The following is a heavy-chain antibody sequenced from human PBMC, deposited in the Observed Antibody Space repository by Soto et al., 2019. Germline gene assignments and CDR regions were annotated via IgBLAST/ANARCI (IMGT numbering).Heavy chain of an antibody. CDR2: IIPIFGTA. CDR1: GGTFSSYA. V-gene: IGHV1-69*13. J-gene: IGHJ5*02. CDR3: ARDVPHYDSSGYQYNRFDP. Sequence: SVKVSCKASGGTFSSYAISWVRQAPGQGLEWMGGIIPIFGTANYAQKFQGRVTITADESTSTAYMELSSLRSEDTAVYYCARDVPHYDSSGYQYNRFDPWGQGTLVTVSS. D-gene: IGHD3-22*01.